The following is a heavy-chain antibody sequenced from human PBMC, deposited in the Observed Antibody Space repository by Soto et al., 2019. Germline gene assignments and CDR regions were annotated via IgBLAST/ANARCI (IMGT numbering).Heavy chain of an antibody. J-gene: IGHJ6*02. CDR2: ISYDGSNK. V-gene: IGHV3-30*18. D-gene: IGHD3-16*01. CDR1: GFTFSSYG. Sequence: QVQLVESGGGVVQPGRSLRLSCAASGFTFSSYGMHWVRQAPGKGLEWVAVISYDGSNKYYADSVKGRFTISRDNSKNTLYPQMNSLRAEDTAVYYCANSRGGSYYYYGMDVWGQGTTVTVSS. CDR3: ANSRGGSYYYYGMDV.